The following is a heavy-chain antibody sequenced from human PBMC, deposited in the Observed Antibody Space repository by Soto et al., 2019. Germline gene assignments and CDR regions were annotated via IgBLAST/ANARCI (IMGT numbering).Heavy chain of an antibody. J-gene: IGHJ2*01. Sequence: EVQLLESGGGLVQPGGSLRLSCAASGFSFSSYDMSWVRQTPGKGLEWVSVISGSGGRTYSADSVKGRFTISRDNSKNTLYLQMNSLTAGDTAVYYYAKRTVRWYFDLWGRGTLVTVS. CDR2: ISGSGGRT. D-gene: IGHD4-17*01. CDR1: GFSFSSYD. V-gene: IGHV3-23*01. CDR3: AKRTVRWYFDL.